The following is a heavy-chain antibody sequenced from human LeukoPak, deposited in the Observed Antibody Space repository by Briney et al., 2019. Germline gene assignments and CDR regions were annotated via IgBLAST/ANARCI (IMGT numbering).Heavy chain of an antibody. D-gene: IGHD2-2*01. CDR3: ARGRYCSSTSCYALDY. J-gene: IGHJ4*02. CDR2: INWNGGST. CDR1: GFTFDDYG. Sequence: GGSLRLSCAASGFTFDDYGMSWVRHAPGKGLEWVSGINWNGGSTGYADSVEGRFTISRDNAKNSLYLQMNSLRAEDTALYHCARGRYCSSTSCYALDYWGQGTLVTVSS. V-gene: IGHV3-20*01.